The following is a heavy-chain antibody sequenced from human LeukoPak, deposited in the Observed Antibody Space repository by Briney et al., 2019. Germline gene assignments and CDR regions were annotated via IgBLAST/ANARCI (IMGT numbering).Heavy chain of an antibody. CDR1: GFTFDDYG. D-gene: IGHD3-10*01. CDR2: INWNGGST. V-gene: IGHV3-20*04. CDR3: ARDMVRGVITYYFDY. J-gene: IGHJ4*02. Sequence: RGSLRLSCAASGFTFDDYGMSWVRQAPGKGLEWVSGINWNGGSTGYADSVKGRLTISRDNAKNSLYLQMNSLRAEDTALYYCARDMVRGVITYYFDYWGQGTLVTVSS.